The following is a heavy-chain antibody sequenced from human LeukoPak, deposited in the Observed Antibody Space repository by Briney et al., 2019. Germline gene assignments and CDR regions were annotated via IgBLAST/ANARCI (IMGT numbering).Heavy chain of an antibody. J-gene: IGHJ5*01. CDR1: GFSFSIYA. Sequence: GGSLRLSCEASGFSFSIYAMSWVRQAPGKGLEWVSSISGNGGSTYYANSVRGRFTVARDNSKNTVYLEMSSLREDNTALYYCVKGGQRYDFWRFDFWGRGTLVTVSS. CDR2: ISGNGGST. CDR3: VKGGQRYDFWRFDF. D-gene: IGHD3-3*01. V-gene: IGHV3-23*01.